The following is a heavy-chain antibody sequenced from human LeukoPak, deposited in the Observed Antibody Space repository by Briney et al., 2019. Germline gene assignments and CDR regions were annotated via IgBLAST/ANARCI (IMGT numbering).Heavy chain of an antibody. CDR3: AKIMAVGATTYDY. Sequence: GGSLRLSCAASGFTFSSYGMHWVRQAPGKGLEWVAFIRYDGSNKYYADSVKGRFTISRDNSKNTLYLQMNSLRAEDTAVYYCAKIMAVGATTYDYWGPGTLVTVSS. D-gene: IGHD1-26*01. CDR2: IRYDGSNK. J-gene: IGHJ4*02. V-gene: IGHV3-30*02. CDR1: GFTFSSYG.